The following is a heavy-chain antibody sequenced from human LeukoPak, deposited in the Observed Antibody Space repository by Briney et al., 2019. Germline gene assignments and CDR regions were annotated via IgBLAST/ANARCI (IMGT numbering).Heavy chain of an antibody. CDR1: GYTFTNFE. CDR3: ARGDIMTGSFFDY. CDR2: IGTYNGSA. V-gene: IGHV1-18*01. D-gene: IGHD3-9*01. J-gene: IGHJ4*02. Sequence: ASVKVSCKASGYTFTNFEINWVRQAPGQGLEWMGWIGTYNGSANYAQKFQGRVTMTTDTSTSTAYMQLRSLRSDGTAVYFCARGDIMTGSFFDYWGQGTLVTVSS.